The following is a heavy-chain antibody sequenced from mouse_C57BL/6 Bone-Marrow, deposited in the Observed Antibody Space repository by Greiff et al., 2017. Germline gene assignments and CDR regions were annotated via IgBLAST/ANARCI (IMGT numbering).Heavy chain of an antibody. D-gene: IGHD1-1*01. V-gene: IGHV1-64*01. CDR3: ARHYGSSRYYFDY. J-gene: IGHJ2*01. CDR1: GYTFTSYW. Sequence: QVQLQQSGAELAKPGASVKLSCKASGYTFTSYWMHWVKQRPGQGLEWIGMIHPNSGSTNYNEKFKSKATLTVDKSSSTAYMQLSSLTSEDSAVYYCARHYGSSRYYFDYWGQGTTLTVSS. CDR2: IHPNSGST.